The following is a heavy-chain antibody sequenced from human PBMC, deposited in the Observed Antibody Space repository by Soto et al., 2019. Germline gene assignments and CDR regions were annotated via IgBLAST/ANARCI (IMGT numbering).Heavy chain of an antibody. Sequence: EVQLVESGGGLIQPGGSLRLSCAASGFTVSSNYMSWVRQAPGKGLEWVSVIYRGGSTYYADSVKGRFTISRDHSKNTLYLQMNSLRAEDTAVYYCASGLEVVAANHDAFDIWGQGTMVTVAS. CDR3: ASGLEVVAANHDAFDI. CDR1: GFTVSSNY. V-gene: IGHV3-53*01. CDR2: IYRGGST. J-gene: IGHJ3*02. D-gene: IGHD2-15*01.